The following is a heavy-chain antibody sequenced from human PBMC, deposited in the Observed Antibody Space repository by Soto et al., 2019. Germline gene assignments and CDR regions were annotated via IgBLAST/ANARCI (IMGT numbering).Heavy chain of an antibody. Sequence: SETLSLTCAVYGGSFSGYYWSWIRQPPGKGLEWIGEINHSGSTNYNPSLKSRVTISVDTSKNQFSLKLSSVTAADTAVYYCARIGKMMVRGDIIVYYYYYMDVWGKGTTVTVSS. V-gene: IGHV4-34*01. CDR2: INHSGST. D-gene: IGHD3-10*01. CDR3: ARIGKMMVRGDIIVYYYYYMDV. CDR1: GGSFSGYY. J-gene: IGHJ6*03.